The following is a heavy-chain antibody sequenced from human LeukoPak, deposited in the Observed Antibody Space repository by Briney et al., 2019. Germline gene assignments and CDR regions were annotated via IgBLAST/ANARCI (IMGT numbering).Heavy chain of an antibody. D-gene: IGHD5-18*01. CDR2: IYTSGST. CDR3: ARSDTAMVWGPSDAFDI. J-gene: IGHJ3*02. CDR1: GGSISSGSYY. V-gene: IGHV4-61*02. Sequence: PSETLSLTCTVSGGSISSGSYYWSWIRQPAGKGLEWIGRIYTSGSTNYNPSLKSRVTISVDTSKNQFSLKLSSVTAADTAVYYCARSDTAMVWGPSDAFDIWGQGTMVTVSS.